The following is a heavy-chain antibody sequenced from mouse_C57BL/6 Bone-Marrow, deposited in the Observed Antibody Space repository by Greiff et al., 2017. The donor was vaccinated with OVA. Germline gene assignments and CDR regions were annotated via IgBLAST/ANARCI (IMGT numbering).Heavy chain of an antibody. Sequence: EVQRVESGEGLVKPGGSLKLSCAASGFTFSSYAMSWVRQTPEKRLEWVAYISSGGDYIYYADTVKGRFTISRDNARNTLYLQMSSLKSEDTAMYYCTGVSSPAWFAYWGQGTLVTVSA. D-gene: IGHD1-1*01. CDR1: GFTFSSYA. CDR3: TGVSSPAWFAY. J-gene: IGHJ3*01. V-gene: IGHV5-9-1*02. CDR2: ISSGGDYI.